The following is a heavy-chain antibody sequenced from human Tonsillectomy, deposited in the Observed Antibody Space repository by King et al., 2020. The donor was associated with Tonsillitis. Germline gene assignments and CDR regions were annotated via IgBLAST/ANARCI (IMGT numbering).Heavy chain of an antibody. CDR1: GYRFTTSW. J-gene: IGHJ4*02. CDR3: ASHRYGSRSYPDY. CDR2: IYPSDSDT. V-gene: IGHV5-51*03. Sequence: LVQSGAEVKKPGESLKISCEGSGYRFTTSWIGWVRQMPGKGLEWMGIIYPSDSDTRYSPSFQGQVTISADKSISTAYLQWRSLKASDTAMYYCASHRYGSRSYPDYWGQGTLVTVSS. D-gene: IGHD3-10*01.